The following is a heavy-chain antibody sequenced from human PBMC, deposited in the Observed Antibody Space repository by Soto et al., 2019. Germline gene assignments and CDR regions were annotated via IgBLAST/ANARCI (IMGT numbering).Heavy chain of an antibody. D-gene: IGHD3-3*01. V-gene: IGHV1-58*01. CDR2: VVVGSGDT. CDR3: AARSGFRFYYAMDV. Sequence: XVKVSCKASGFTFTSSAVQWVRLDRGQRLEWIGWVVVGSGDTNYAQKFQGRVTMTRDMSTDTAYMELSSLRSEDTAVYYCAARSGFRFYYAMDVWGQGTTVTVSS. CDR1: GFTFTSSA. J-gene: IGHJ6*02.